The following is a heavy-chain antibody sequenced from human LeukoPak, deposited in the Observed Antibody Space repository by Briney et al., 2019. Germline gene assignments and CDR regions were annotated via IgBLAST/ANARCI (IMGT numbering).Heavy chain of an antibody. CDR1: GYTFTGYY. D-gene: IGHD1-1*01. CDR3: GRTASGSYGMDV. Sequence: ASVKVSCKASGYTFTGYYMHWVRQAPGQRLEWMGWINAGNGNTKYSQKFQGRVTITRDTSASTAYMELSSLRSEDTAVYYCGRTASGSYGMDVWGQGTTVTVSS. J-gene: IGHJ6*02. V-gene: IGHV1-3*01. CDR2: INAGNGNT.